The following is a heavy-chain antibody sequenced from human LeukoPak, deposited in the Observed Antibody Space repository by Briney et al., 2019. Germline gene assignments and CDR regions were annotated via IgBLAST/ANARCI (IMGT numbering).Heavy chain of an antibody. CDR3: TTELVRGVIIRNY. J-gene: IGHJ4*02. D-gene: IGHD3-10*01. CDR2: IKSKTDGGTT. CDR1: GFSFTTYW. V-gene: IGHV3-15*01. Sequence: GGSLRLSCAASGFSFTTYWMSWVRQAPGKGLEWVGRIKSKTDGGTTDYAAPVKGRFTISRDDSKNTLYLQMNSLKTEDTAVYYCTTELVRGVIIRNYWGQGTLVTVSS.